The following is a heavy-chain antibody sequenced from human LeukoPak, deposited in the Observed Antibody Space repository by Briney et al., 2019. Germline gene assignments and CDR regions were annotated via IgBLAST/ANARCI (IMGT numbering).Heavy chain of an antibody. CDR1: GFTFRNYG. CDR3: AKDNDDFWSGYFDY. D-gene: IGHD3-3*01. CDR2: IWYDGSTK. Sequence: ESGGSLRLSCAASGFTFRNYGMHWVRQAPGKGLEWVAVIWYDGSTKDYADSVKGRFTISRDNFKNTLYLQMNSLRGEDTAVYYCAKDNDDFWSGYFDYWGQGTLATVSS. J-gene: IGHJ4*02. V-gene: IGHV3-33*06.